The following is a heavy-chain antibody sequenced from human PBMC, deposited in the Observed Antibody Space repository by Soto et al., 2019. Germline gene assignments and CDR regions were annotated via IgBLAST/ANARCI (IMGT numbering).Heavy chain of an antibody. J-gene: IGHJ1*01. CDR3: AREENCSGGTCYSEYFHR. CDR1: GYLFTAYS. V-gene: IGHV1-46*01. D-gene: IGHD2-15*01. CDR2: VNPSGGST. Sequence: ASVKVSCKASGYLFTAYSMHWVRLAPGQGLEWMGVVNPSGGSTKYARNFQGRVTMTRDTSTTTIYMELSSLRSDDTAIYYCAREENCSGGTCYSEYFHRWGQGTLVTVSS.